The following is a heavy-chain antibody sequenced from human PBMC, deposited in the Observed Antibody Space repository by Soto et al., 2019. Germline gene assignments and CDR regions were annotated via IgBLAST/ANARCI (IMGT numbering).Heavy chain of an antibody. CDR1: GDSVSSNSAA. D-gene: IGHD2-2*01. Sequence: PSQTLSLTCVISGDSVSSNSAAWNWISQSPSRGLEWLGRTYYRSKWYNDYAVSVKSRITINPDTSKNQFSLQLNSVTPEDTAVYYCARGYCSSTSCKASDYYYYGMDVWGQGTTVTVSS. CDR3: ARGYCSSTSCKASDYYYYGMDV. J-gene: IGHJ6*02. V-gene: IGHV6-1*01. CDR2: TYYRSKWYN.